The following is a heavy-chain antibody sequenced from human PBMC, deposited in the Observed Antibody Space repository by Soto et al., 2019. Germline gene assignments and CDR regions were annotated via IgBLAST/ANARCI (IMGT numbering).Heavy chain of an antibody. CDR2: ISAYNGDT. V-gene: IGHV1-18*01. J-gene: IGHJ4*02. CDR3: ARGRTVEYSGYDLFDY. Sequence: QVQLVQSGAEVKKPGASVKVSCKASGYTFTSYGITWIRQAPGQGLEWMGWISAYNGDTNYAQKFQGRVNMTTDTTTSTAYTELTSLRSDDTAVYYCARGRTVEYSGYDLFDYWGQGTLVTVS. CDR1: GYTFTSYG. D-gene: IGHD5-12*01.